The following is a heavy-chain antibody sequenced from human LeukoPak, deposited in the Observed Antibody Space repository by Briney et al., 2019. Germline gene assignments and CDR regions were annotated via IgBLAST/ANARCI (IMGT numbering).Heavy chain of an antibody. D-gene: IGHD2/OR15-2a*01. J-gene: IGHJ4*02. Sequence: PSETLSLTCVVSGASVSSSHWNWIRQLPGKRLEWIGCLSYTGKTDYNPSLTSRVTISLDTSKNQVSLKLRSVTAADTAVYYCSEGYFEPFAHRGQGILVTVSS. CDR2: LSYTGKT. V-gene: IGHV4-59*02. CDR3: SEGYFEPFAH. CDR1: GASVSSSH.